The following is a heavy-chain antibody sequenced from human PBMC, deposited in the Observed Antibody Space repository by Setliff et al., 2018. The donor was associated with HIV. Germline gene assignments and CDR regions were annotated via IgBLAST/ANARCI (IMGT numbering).Heavy chain of an antibody. Sequence: SETLSLTCTVSGGSISSGDYYWSWIRQPPGKGLEWIGYIYYRGSTTYNPSLRSRVTISIDTSKNQFSLNLRSVAAADTAIYYCARSIHGGGSEPFDTWGQGILVTVSS. CDR2: IYYRGST. CDR3: ARSIHGGGSEPFDT. CDR1: GGSISSGDYY. V-gene: IGHV4-61*08. J-gene: IGHJ5*02. D-gene: IGHD3-10*01.